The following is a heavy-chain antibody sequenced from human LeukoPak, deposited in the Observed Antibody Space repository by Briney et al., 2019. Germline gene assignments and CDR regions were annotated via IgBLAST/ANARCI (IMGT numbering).Heavy chain of an antibody. CDR3: ASRGYSYGFLFDY. J-gene: IGHJ4*02. V-gene: IGHV4-39*01. CDR1: VGSISSSSYY. Sequence: SETLSLTCTVSVGSISSSSYYWGWIRQPPGKGLEWIGSIYYSGSTYYNPSLKSRVTISVDTSKNQFSLKLSSVTAADTAVYYCASRGYSYGFLFDYWGQGTLVTVSS. CDR2: IYYSGST. D-gene: IGHD5-18*01.